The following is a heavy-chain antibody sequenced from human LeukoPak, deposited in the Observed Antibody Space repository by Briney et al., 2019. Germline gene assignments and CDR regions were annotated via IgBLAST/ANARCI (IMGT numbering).Heavy chain of an antibody. Sequence: GGSLRLSCAASGFTFSSYGMHWVRQAPGKGLEWVAFIRYDGNNKYYADSVKGRFTISRDNSKNTLYLQMNSLRAEDTAVYYCAKLLKRGYSYGSDYWGQGTLVTVSS. D-gene: IGHD5-18*01. CDR1: GFTFSSYG. J-gene: IGHJ4*02. V-gene: IGHV3-30*02. CDR2: IRYDGNNK. CDR3: AKLLKRGYSYGSDY.